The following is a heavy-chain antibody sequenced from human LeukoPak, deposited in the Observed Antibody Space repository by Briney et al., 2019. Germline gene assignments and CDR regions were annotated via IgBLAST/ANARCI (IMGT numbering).Heavy chain of an antibody. CDR3: ARAPGYSSSFFDP. Sequence: ASVNVSCKASGGTFSSYAISWVRQAPGQGLEWMGGIIPIFGTANYAQKFQGRVTITADESTSTAYMELSSLRSEDTAVYYCARAPGYSSSFFDPWGQGTLVTVSS. D-gene: IGHD6-13*01. J-gene: IGHJ5*02. V-gene: IGHV1-69*13. CDR2: IIPIFGTA. CDR1: GGTFSSYA.